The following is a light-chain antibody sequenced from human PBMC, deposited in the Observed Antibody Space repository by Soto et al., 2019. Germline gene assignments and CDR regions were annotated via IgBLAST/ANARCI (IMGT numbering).Light chain of an antibody. Sequence: VLTQPPSASGTPGQTVTISCSGSSSNIGSNLVNWYQLLPGTTPRLLIYNNNQRPSAVPDRFSGSKSGTSASLAISGLQSEDEGDYFCALWDDSLNGLRVFGGGTKLTVL. CDR2: NNN. CDR3: ALWDDSLNGLRV. CDR1: SSNIGSNL. V-gene: IGLV1-44*01. J-gene: IGLJ3*02.